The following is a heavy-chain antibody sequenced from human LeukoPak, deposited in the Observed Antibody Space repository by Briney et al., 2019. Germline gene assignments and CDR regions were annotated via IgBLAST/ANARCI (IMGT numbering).Heavy chain of an antibody. CDR2: IKSITAGGTT. J-gene: IGHJ4*02. Sequence: PGGSLRLSCAASGFTFSTSWFSWVRQAPGKGLEWLGRIKSITAGGTTDYAAPVKVRFTISRDDSKNTLYLPMTSLKTEDTAVYYCITEYYGGYKYWGQGTLVTVSS. V-gene: IGHV3-15*01. D-gene: IGHD4-17*01. CDR3: ITEYYGGYKY. CDR1: GFTFSTSW.